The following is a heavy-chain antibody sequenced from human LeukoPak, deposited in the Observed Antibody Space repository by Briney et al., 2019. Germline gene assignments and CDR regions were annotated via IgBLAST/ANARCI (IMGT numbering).Heavy chain of an antibody. V-gene: IGHV1-3*01. Sequence: ASVKVSCKASGYTFTSYATHWVRQAPGQRLEWMGWINAGNGNTKYSQKFQGRVTITRDTSASTAYMELSSLRSEDTAVYYCARDLSAIRFLNWFDPWGQGTLVTVSS. D-gene: IGHD2-21*02. CDR2: INAGNGNT. CDR3: ARDLSAIRFLNWFDP. J-gene: IGHJ5*02. CDR1: GYTFTSYA.